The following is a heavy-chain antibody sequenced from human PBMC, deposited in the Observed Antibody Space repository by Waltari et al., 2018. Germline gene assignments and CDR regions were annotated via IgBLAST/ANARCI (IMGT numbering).Heavy chain of an antibody. D-gene: IGHD6-13*01. Sequence: QPQLQESGPRLVKPSETLSLTCSVSGDSLMYNLYYWGWIRQPPGKGLEWIGEINHSGRTNYNPSLKSRVTISVDTSKNQFSLKLSSVTAADTAVYYCARRKNGYSSSWYGGYFQHWGQGTLVTVSS. J-gene: IGHJ1*01. CDR1: GDSLMYNLYY. CDR3: ARRKNGYSSSWYGGYFQH. CDR2: INHSGRT. V-gene: IGHV4-39*01.